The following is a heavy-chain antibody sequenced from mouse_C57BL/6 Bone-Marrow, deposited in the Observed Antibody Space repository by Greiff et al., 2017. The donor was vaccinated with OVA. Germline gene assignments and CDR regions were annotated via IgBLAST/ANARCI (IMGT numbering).Heavy chain of an antibody. CDR2: IYPRSGNT. CDR3: ARCRDGNWYFDV. J-gene: IGHJ1*03. V-gene: IGHV1-81*01. CDR1: GYTFTSYG. D-gene: IGHD2-1*01. Sequence: QVHVKQSGAELARPGASVKLSWKASGYTFTSYGISWVKQRTGQGLEWIGEIYPRSGNTYYNEKFKGKATLTADKSSSTAYMELRSLTSEDSAVYFCARCRDGNWYFDVWGTGTTVTVSS.